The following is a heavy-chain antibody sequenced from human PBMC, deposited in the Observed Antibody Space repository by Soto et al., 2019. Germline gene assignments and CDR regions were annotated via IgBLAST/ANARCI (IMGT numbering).Heavy chain of an antibody. CDR2: DGAGGTI. J-gene: IGHJ4*02. Sequence: SGGSLRLSCVVSGFTLSSYSMNWVRKAPGKGLEWVSHDGAGGTILYADSVKGRFTVSRDNAKNSLYLQMNILRGGDTAVYYCARQGPYGDHDHWGQGTLVTVSS. V-gene: IGHV3-48*01. CDR3: ARQGPYGDHDH. D-gene: IGHD4-17*01. CDR1: GFTLSSYS.